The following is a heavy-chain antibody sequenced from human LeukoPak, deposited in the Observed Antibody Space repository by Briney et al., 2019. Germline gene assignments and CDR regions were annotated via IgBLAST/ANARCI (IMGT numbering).Heavy chain of an antibody. CDR2: IYSGGST. Sequence: GGSLRLSCAASGFTVSSNYMSWVRQAPGKGLEWVSVIYSGGSTYYADSVKGRFTISRDNSKNTLYLQMNSLRAEDTAVYYCARAATPPRYCSGGSCYSAGIFDYWGQGTLVTVSS. V-gene: IGHV3-53*01. D-gene: IGHD2-15*01. CDR1: GFTVSSNY. J-gene: IGHJ4*02. CDR3: ARAATPPRYCSGGSCYSAGIFDY.